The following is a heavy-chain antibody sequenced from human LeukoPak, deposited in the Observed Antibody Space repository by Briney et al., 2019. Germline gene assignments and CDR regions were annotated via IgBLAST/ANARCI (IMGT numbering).Heavy chain of an antibody. Sequence: PSETLSLTCAVSGGSISSGGYSWSWIRQPPGKGLEWIGYIYYSGSTYYNPSLKSRVTISVDTSKNQFSLKLSSVTAADTAVYYCARGNGGNADDAFDIWGQGTMVTVSS. CDR2: IYYSGST. CDR3: ARGNGGNADDAFDI. V-gene: IGHV4-30-4*07. J-gene: IGHJ3*02. CDR1: GGSISSGGYS. D-gene: IGHD4-23*01.